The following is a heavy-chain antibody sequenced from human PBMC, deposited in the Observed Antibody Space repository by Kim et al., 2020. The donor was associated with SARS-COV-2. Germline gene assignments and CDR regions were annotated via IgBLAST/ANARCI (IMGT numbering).Heavy chain of an antibody. CDR2: IYYSGST. Sequence: SETLSLTCTVSGGSISSYYWSWIRQPPGKGLEWIGYIYYSGSTNYNPSLKSRVTISVDTSKNQFSLKLSSVTAADTAVYYCARRAGDYYYYYMDVWGKGTTVTVSS. CDR1: GGSISSYY. CDR3: ARRAGDYYYYYMDV. D-gene: IGHD6-13*01. J-gene: IGHJ6*03. V-gene: IGHV4-59*08.